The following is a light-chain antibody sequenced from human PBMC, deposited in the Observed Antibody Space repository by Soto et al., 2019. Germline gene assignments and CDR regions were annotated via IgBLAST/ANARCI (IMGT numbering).Light chain of an antibody. CDR2: EVS. CDR3: SSYTSSSTL. J-gene: IGLJ1*01. Sequence: QSVLTQPASVSGSPGQSITISCTGTSSDVGGYNYVSWYQQHPGKALKLMIYEVSNRPSGVSSRFSGSKSGNTASLTISGLQAEDEADYYCSSYTSSSTLFGTGTKVTVL. CDR1: SSDVGGYNY. V-gene: IGLV2-14*01.